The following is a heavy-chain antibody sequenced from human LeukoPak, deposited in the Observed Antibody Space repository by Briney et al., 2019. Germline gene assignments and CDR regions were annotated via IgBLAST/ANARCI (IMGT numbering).Heavy chain of an antibody. CDR1: GFIFSSYS. Sequence: GGSLRLSCAASGFIFSSYSMNWVRQAPGKGLEWVSYISSTSGSDKYYADSGKGRLTISRDNAKNSLYLQMNSLRAEDTAIYYCARNPIVRGVIPLVDYWGQGTLVTVSS. J-gene: IGHJ4*02. V-gene: IGHV3-21*05. CDR3: ARNPIVRGVIPLVDY. CDR2: ISSTSGSDK. D-gene: IGHD3-10*01.